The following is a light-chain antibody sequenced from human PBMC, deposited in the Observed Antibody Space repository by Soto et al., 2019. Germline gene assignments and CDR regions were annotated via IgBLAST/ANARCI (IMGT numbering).Light chain of an antibody. CDR1: HSVISN. Sequence: VWTQSAGTLAVSQGEKATLSXRASHSVISNYVAWYQQEPGXAPRLXXSGXSTGATGSPARLSGSGSATEFTLTISSLQSEYFAVYYCHQYKSGTRTVGGGTKVDIK. CDR2: GXS. J-gene: IGKJ4*02. CDR3: HQYKSGTRT. V-gene: IGKV3D-15*01.